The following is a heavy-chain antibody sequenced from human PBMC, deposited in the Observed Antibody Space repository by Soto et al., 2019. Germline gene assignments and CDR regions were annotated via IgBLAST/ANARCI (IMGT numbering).Heavy chain of an antibody. Sequence: QVQLVESGGGEVQPGRSLTISCAASGFTFSTYGMHWVRQTPGKGLEWVAVISYDGTNKFYSDSVKGRFTISRDNFKNTLTLQXXXXXXXXXXXXXXXXXXXXXXXXXYYCYGMDVWGLGTRVTVSS. J-gene: IGHJ6*02. CDR1: GFTFSTYG. CDR2: ISYDGTNK. CDR3: XXXXXXXXXXXYYCYGMDV. V-gene: IGHV3-30*03.